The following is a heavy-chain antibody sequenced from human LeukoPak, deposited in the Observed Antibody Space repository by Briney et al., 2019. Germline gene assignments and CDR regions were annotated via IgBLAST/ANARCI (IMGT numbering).Heavy chain of an antibody. Sequence: GGSLRLSCVASGFTCRSYDMYWVRQVIGKGPEWVSVMNNVGNAFYPDSVKGRFTVSRDDAKNSLYLQMNSLKAEDTAVYYCARRGMHLDDKHGMDVWGQGTTVTVS. CDR3: ARRGMHLDDKHGMDV. CDR1: GFTCRSYD. CDR2: MNNVGNA. D-gene: IGHD2-8*01. V-gene: IGHV3-13*01. J-gene: IGHJ6*02.